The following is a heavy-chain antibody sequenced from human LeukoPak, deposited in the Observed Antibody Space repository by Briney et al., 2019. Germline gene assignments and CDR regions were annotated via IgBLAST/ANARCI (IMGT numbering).Heavy chain of an antibody. D-gene: IGHD5-12*01. Sequence: SETLSLTCTVPGGSISSYYWSWIRQPPGKGLEWIGSIYNGGSTYYNPSLKSRVTLSIDTSKNQFSLKLSSVTAADTAVYYCATTTIRLGYWGQGTLVTVSS. V-gene: IGHV4-39*07. CDR3: ATTTIRLGY. J-gene: IGHJ4*02. CDR1: GGSISSYY. CDR2: IYNGGST.